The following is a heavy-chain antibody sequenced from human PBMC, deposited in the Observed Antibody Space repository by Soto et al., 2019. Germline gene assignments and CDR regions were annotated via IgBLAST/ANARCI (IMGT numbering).Heavy chain of an antibody. CDR1: GVSISSSPYY. CDR2: VYHTGST. D-gene: IGHD3-22*01. J-gene: IGHJ3*02. Sequence: QVQLQESGPGLVKPSQTLSLTCAVSGVSISSSPYYWNWIRQHPGKGLEWIGYVYHTGSTYFNPSLKSRVNMSVDTSKNQFSLKLSSVTAADTAVYFCARDRGDELAMILAGGAFDIWGLGTMVTVSS. V-gene: IGHV4-31*11. CDR3: ARDRGDELAMILAGGAFDI.